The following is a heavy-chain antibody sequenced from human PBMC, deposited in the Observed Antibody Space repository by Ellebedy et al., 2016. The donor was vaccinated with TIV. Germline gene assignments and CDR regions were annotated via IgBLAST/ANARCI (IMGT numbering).Heavy chain of an antibody. D-gene: IGHD1-26*01. CDR1: GFSFSTYW. V-gene: IGHV3-7*03. J-gene: IGHJ6*04. CDR3: AVDGTDV. Sequence: GGSLRLXCVASGFSFSTYWMGWVRQAPGKGLEWVAHIKPDGGEQYYLDSVKGRFTISRDTSSNTLFLQMNSLRPEDTAVYHCAVDGTDVWGEGTTVTVSS. CDR2: IKPDGGEQ.